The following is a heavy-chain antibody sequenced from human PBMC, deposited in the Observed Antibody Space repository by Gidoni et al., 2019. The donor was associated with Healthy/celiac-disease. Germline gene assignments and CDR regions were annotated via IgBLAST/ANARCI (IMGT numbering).Heavy chain of an antibody. V-gene: IGHV4-30-4*01. CDR2: IYYSGST. D-gene: IGHD2-2*01. CDR1: CGSISSGGYS. J-gene: IGHJ6*03. CDR3: ARAPRGYCSSTSCSNMDV. Sequence: VQLQESGPGLVKPSQTLSLTCAVSCGSISSGGYSWRWIRQPPGKGLEWIGYIYYSGSTYNNPALKGRVTISVDTSKNQFSLKLSSVTAADTAVYYCARAPRGYCSSTSCSNMDVWGKGTTVTVSS.